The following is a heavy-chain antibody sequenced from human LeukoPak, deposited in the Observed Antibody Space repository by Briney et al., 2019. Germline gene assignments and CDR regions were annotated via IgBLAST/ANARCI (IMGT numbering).Heavy chain of an antibody. CDR1: GFTFSSYW. Sequence: PGGSLRLSCAAPGFTFSSYWMSWVRQAPGKGLEWVANMKQDGSEKYYVDSVKGRFTISRDNAKNSLYLQMNSLRAEDTAVYYCARGSGSYYIWWGQGTLVTVSS. D-gene: IGHD3-10*01. CDR2: MKQDGSEK. CDR3: ARGSGSYYIW. J-gene: IGHJ4*02. V-gene: IGHV3-7*01.